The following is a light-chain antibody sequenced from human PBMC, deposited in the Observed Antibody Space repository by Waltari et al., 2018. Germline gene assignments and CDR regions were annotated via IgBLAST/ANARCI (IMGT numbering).Light chain of an antibody. Sequence: QSALTQPASVSGSPGQSITISCTGTISDVGDYNLVSWYQQHPGKAPKLMIYEVTNRPSGVSNRFSGSKSGNTASLTISGLQAEDEADYYCSSYETGRADWVFGGGTKLTVL. CDR1: ISDVGDYNL. CDR2: EVT. J-gene: IGLJ3*02. CDR3: SSYETGRADWV. V-gene: IGLV2-14*01.